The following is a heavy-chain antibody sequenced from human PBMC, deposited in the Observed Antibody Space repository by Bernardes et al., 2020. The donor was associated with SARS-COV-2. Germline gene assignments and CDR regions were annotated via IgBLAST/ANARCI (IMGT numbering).Heavy chain of an antibody. CDR1: GFTFISSV. D-gene: IGHD5-18*01. V-gene: IGHV3-48*03. J-gene: IGHJ4*02. CDR3: AREYTYGFDS. CDR2: ISTGGSTK. Sequence: GSLILSCPASGFTFISSVMNWVRQAPGKGLEWVSYISTGGSTKYYADSVKGRFTISRDNAKNSLYLQMNSLRAEDTAVYYCAREYTYGFDSWGQGTLVTVSS.